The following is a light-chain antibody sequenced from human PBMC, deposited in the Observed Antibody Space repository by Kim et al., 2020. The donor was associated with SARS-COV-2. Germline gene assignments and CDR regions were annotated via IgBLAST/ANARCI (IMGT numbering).Light chain of an antibody. V-gene: IGLV3-25*03. Sequence: PGQTARITCPGDALPKQYAYWYQQKPGQAPVLVIYKDSERPSGIPERFSGSSSGTTVTLTISGVQAEDEADYYCQSADSSGTYVVFGGGTQLTVL. J-gene: IGLJ2*01. CDR2: KDS. CDR1: ALPKQY. CDR3: QSADSSGTYVV.